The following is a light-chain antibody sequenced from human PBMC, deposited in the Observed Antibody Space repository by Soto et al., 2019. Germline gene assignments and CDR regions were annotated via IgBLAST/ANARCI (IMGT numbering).Light chain of an antibody. V-gene: IGKV1-5*03. Sequence: DIQMTQSPSTLSASVGERVTITCRASQNIYTWLAWYQQKPGKAPNLLIYKASSLKSGVPSSFSGSGSGTEFSLTISSLQPDDFATYHCQQYNSYPWTFGQGTKVEIK. CDR3: QQYNSYPWT. J-gene: IGKJ1*01. CDR1: QNIYTW. CDR2: KAS.